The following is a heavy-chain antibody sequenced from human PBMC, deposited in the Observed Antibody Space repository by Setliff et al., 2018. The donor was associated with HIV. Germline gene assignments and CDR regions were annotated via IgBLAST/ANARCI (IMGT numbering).Heavy chain of an antibody. CDR1: GGSFSGYY. CDR3: ARPRLWRDAFDI. V-gene: IGHV4-34*01. CDR2: INHRGTT. D-gene: IGHD1-1*01. J-gene: IGHJ3*02. Sequence: PSETLSLTCGVYGGSFSGYYWTWIRQPPGKGLEWIGEINHRGTTNSNPSLKRRVTISVDTSKSQFSLRLSSVTAADTAVYSCARPRLWRDAFDIWAKGPWSPSPQ.